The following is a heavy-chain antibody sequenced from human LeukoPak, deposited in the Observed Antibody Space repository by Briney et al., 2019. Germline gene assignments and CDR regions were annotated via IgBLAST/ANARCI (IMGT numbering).Heavy chain of an antibody. V-gene: IGHV3-21*01. Sequence: GGSLRLSCAASGFTFSSYSMNWVRQAPGKGLEWVSSISSSSYIYYADSVKGQFTISRDNAKNSLYLQMNSLRAEDTAVYYCARDSQSSGWYYGMDVWGQGTTVTVSS. D-gene: IGHD6-19*01. CDR1: GFTFSSYS. CDR3: ARDSQSSGWYYGMDV. J-gene: IGHJ6*02. CDR2: ISSSSYI.